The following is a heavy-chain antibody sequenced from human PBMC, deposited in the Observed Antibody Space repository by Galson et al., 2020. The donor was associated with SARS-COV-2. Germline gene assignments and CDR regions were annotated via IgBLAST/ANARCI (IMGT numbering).Heavy chain of an antibody. D-gene: IGHD1-26*01. J-gene: IGHJ1*01. CDR2: ISYDGSNK. CDR1: GFTFSSYG. V-gene: IGHV3-30*18. Sequence: GGSLRLSCAASGFTFSSYGMHWVRQAPGKGLEWVAVISYDGSNKYYADSVKGRFTIPRDNSKNTLYLQMNSLRAEDTAVYYCAKGNSGSYYEYFQHWGQGTLVTVSS. CDR3: AKGNSGSYYEYFQH.